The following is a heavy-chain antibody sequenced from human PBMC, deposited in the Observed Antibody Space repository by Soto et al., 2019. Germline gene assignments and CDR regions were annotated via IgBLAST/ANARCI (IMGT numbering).Heavy chain of an antibody. CDR3: ARGSSPSRPSYIAVAGTEWFDP. CDR1: GGSISSGGYY. D-gene: IGHD6-19*01. J-gene: IGHJ5*02. CDR2: IYYSGST. Sequence: SETLSLTSTVSGGSISSGGYYWSWIRQHPGKGLEWIGYIYYSGSTYYNPSLKSRVTISVDTSKNQFSLKLSSVTAADTAVYYCARGSSPSRPSYIAVAGTEWFDPWGQGTLVTVSS. V-gene: IGHV4-31*03.